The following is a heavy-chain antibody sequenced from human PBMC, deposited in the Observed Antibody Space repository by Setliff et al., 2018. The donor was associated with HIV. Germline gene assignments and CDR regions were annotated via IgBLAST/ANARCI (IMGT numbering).Heavy chain of an antibody. D-gene: IGHD3-22*01. V-gene: IGHV3-48*04. CDR2: ISSSGTTI. CDR1: GFTFSSYS. J-gene: IGHJ4*02. Sequence: GGSLRLSCAASGFTFSSYSMNWVRQAPGKGLEWVSYISSSGTTIYYADSVKGRFTISRVNAKNSLYLQMNSLRAEDTAVYYCARPNYYDSSGSFDYWGQGTLVTVSS. CDR3: ARPNYYDSSGSFDY.